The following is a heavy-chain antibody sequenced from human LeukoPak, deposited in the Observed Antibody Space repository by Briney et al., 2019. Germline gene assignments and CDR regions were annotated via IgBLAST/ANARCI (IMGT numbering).Heavy chain of an antibody. J-gene: IGHJ5*02. Sequence: GASVKVSCKASGYTFTSYYMHWVRQAPGQGLEWMGWINPNSGGTNYAQKFQGRVTMTRDTSISTAYMELSRLRSDDTAVYYCARGGPITIFGVATANWFDPWGQGTLVTVSS. CDR3: ARGGPITIFGVATANWFDP. CDR2: INPNSGGT. V-gene: IGHV1-2*02. CDR1: GYTFTSYY. D-gene: IGHD3-3*01.